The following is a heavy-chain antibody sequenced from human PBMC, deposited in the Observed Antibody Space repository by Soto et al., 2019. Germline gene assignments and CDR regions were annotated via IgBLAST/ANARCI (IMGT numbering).Heavy chain of an antibody. CDR1: GGSISSYY. J-gene: IGHJ4*02. Sequence: SETLSLTCTVSGGSISSYYWSWIRQPPGKGLEWIGYIYYSGSTNYNPSLKSRVTISVDTSKNQFSLKLSSVTAADTAVYYCASMGALAVEDYWGQGTLVTVSS. CDR3: ASMGALAVEDY. V-gene: IGHV4-59*08. D-gene: IGHD6-19*01. CDR2: IYYSGST.